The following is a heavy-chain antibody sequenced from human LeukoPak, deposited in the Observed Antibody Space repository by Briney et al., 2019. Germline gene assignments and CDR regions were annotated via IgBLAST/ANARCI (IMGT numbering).Heavy chain of an antibody. D-gene: IGHD4-23*01. CDR2: ISSGSSYI. J-gene: IGHJ6*02. CDR3: ARDPDGGNSGAHYYYGMDV. Sequence: GGSLRLSCAASGFTFSNYAMSWVRQAPGKGLEWVSSISSGSSYIYYADSVKGRFTVSRDNAKNSLYLQMNSLRAEDTAVYYCARDPDGGNSGAHYYYGMDVWGQGTTVTVSS. CDR1: GFTFSNYA. V-gene: IGHV3-21*01.